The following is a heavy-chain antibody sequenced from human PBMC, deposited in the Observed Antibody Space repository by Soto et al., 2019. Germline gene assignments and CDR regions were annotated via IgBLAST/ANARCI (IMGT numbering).Heavy chain of an antibody. D-gene: IGHD6-19*01. CDR3: ARTYSSALTHFDY. J-gene: IGHJ4*02. CDR1: GGSINNAEDN. V-gene: IGHV4-30-4*01. Sequence: SETLSLTCTVSGGSINNAEDNWTWIRQPPGKGLEYIGYITYSGNTFYKSSLKSRIKMSVDTSKNQLSLRLTSVTAADTAVYYCARTYSSALTHFDYWGQGTLVTVSS. CDR2: ITYSGNT.